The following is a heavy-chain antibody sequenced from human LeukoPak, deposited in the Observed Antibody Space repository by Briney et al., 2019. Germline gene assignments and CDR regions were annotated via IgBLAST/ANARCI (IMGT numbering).Heavy chain of an antibody. CDR3: AREFDYGSGSFWEFDP. CDR2: IIPILGIA. Sequence: ASVKVSCKASGGTFSSYAISWVRQSPGQGLEWMGRIIPILGIANYAQKFQGRVTITADKSTSSAYMELSSLRSEDTAVYYCAREFDYGSGSFWEFDPWGQGTLVTVSS. CDR1: GGTFSSYA. D-gene: IGHD3-10*01. J-gene: IGHJ5*02. V-gene: IGHV1-69*04.